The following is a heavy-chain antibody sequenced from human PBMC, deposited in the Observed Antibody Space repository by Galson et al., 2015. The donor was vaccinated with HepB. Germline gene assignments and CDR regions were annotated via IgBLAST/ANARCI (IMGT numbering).Heavy chain of an antibody. CDR1: GGSISSSSYY. D-gene: IGHD6-13*01. CDR2: IYYSGST. Sequence: LSLTCTVSGGSISSSSYYWGWIRQPPGKGLEWIGSIYYSGSTYYNPSLKSRVTISVDTSKNQFSLKLSSVTAADTAVYYCARDGRGIIAAAGVTNWFDPWGQGTLVTVSS. CDR3: ARDGRGIIAAAGVTNWFDP. J-gene: IGHJ5*02. V-gene: IGHV4-39*07.